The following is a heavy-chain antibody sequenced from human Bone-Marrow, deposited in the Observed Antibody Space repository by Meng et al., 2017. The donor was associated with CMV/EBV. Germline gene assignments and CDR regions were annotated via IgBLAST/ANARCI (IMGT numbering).Heavy chain of an antibody. J-gene: IGHJ4*02. D-gene: IGHD2-2*01. Sequence: GESLKISCAASGFTVSSNYMSWVRQAPGKGLEWVSVIYSGGSTYYADSVKGRFTISRDNSKNTLYLQMNSLRAEDTAVYYCARDPEYCSSTSCYQGDYWGQGTRVTGSS. CDR3: ARDPEYCSSTSCYQGDY. CDR2: IYSGGST. V-gene: IGHV3-53*01. CDR1: GFTVSSNY.